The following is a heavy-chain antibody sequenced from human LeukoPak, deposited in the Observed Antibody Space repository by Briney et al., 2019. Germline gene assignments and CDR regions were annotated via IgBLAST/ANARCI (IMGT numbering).Heavy chain of an antibody. V-gene: IGHV3-30*02. CDR2: IRYDGSNK. CDR1: GFAFSNYG. Sequence: GGSLRLSCAASGFAFSNYGMHWVRQAPGKGLAWVAFIRYDGSNKYYAYSVKGRFTISRDNSKNTLYLQMNSLRAEDTAVYYCAKDSIAAAGFDYWGQGTLVTVSS. D-gene: IGHD6-13*01. CDR3: AKDSIAAAGFDY. J-gene: IGHJ4*02.